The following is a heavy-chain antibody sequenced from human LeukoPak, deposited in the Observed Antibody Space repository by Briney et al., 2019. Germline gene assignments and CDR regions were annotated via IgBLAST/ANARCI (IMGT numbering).Heavy chain of an antibody. J-gene: IGHJ4*02. D-gene: IGHD3-10*01. Sequence: SVKVSCKASGGIFSSYAISWVRQAPGQGLEWMGGIIPIFGTANYAQKFQGRVTITADESTSTAYMELSSLRSEDTAVYYCAITRFYYYGSGSSIQNFDYWGQGTLVTVSS. V-gene: IGHV1-69*13. CDR3: AITRFYYYGSGSSIQNFDY. CDR1: GGIFSSYA. CDR2: IIPIFGTA.